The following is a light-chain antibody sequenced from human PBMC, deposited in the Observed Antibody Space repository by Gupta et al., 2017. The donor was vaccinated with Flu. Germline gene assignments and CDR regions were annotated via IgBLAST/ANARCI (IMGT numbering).Light chain of an antibody. CDR3: RSYKSSSTDFV. J-gene: IGLJ2*01. CDR1: SSDVGAYDY. CDR2: DVS. V-gene: IGLV2-14*01. Sequence: QSALTQPASVSGSPGQSITISCTGTSSDVGAYDYVSWYQQHPAKAPKLLIYDVSNRPSGVPNRLSGSKSGTTASLTISGLQTEDEADYYCRSYKSSSTDFVFGGGTKLTVL.